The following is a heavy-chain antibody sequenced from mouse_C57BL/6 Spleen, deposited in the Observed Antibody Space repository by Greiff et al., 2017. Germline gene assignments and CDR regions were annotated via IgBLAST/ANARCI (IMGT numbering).Heavy chain of an antibody. CDR2: FHPYNVDT. V-gene: IGHV1-47*01. J-gene: IGHJ3*01. D-gene: IGHD2-2*01. CDR1: GYTFTTYP. CDR3: ARRGDYGYDLRAFAY. Sequence: QVQLQQSGAELVKPGASVKMSCKASGYTFTTYPIEWMKQNHGKSLEWIGNFHPYNVDTKYNEKFKGKATLTVEKSSSTVYLELSRLTSVDSALYYCARRGDYGYDLRAFAYWGQGTLVTVSA.